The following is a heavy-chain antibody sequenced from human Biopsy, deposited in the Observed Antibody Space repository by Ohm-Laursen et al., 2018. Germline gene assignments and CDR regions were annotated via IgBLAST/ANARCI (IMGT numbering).Heavy chain of an antibody. D-gene: IGHD1-26*01. CDR1: DYTFYSYG. J-gene: IGHJ3*02. Sequence: GASVKVSCKASDYTFYSYGITWVRRAPGQGLEWMGWITADEKNSAPKFQGRVTMTTDMSTSTAYMELRGLKSYDTAVYYCARVFGGAYYSYAFDIWGQGTLVIVSS. CDR2: ITADEK. CDR3: ARVFGGAYYSYAFDI. V-gene: IGHV1-18*04.